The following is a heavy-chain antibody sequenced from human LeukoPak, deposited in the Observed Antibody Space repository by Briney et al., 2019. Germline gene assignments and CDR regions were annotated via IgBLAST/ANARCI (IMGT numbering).Heavy chain of an antibody. J-gene: IGHJ5*02. D-gene: IGHD3-10*01. Sequence: SETLSLTCAVSGGSISSSNWWSWVCQPPGKGLEWIGEIYHSGSTNYNPSLKSRVTISVDKSKNQFSLKLSSVTAADTAVYYCARVNYYYGSGSYYNNWFDPWGQGTLVTVSS. CDR1: GGSISSSNW. CDR2: IYHSGST. CDR3: ARVNYYYGSGSYYNNWFDP. V-gene: IGHV4-4*02.